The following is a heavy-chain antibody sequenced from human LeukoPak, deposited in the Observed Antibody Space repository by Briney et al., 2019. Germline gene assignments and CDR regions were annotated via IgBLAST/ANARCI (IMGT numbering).Heavy chain of an antibody. CDR2: IRYDGSNK. D-gene: IGHD2-2*01. CDR1: GFTFSSYG. Sequence: GGSLRLSCATPGFTFSSYGMHRVRQAPGKGLERVAFIRYDGSNKYYADSVKGRFPISRDNSKNTLYLQMNSLRAEDTAVYYCAKDKGVVPAAVYYMDVWGKGTTVTVSS. J-gene: IGHJ6*03. CDR3: AKDKGVVPAAVYYMDV. V-gene: IGHV3-30*02.